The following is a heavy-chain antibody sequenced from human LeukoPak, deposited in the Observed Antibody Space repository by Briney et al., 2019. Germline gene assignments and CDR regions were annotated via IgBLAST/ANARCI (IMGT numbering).Heavy chain of an antibody. Sequence: GSLRLSCAASGFTFNNYAMGWVRRTPGKGLEWVSGITGNGRSTYYADSVKGRFTISRGNSKNTLYLQVNSLRAEDTAAYFCAKSGTVGATRFDWYFDLWGRGTQVTVSS. CDR3: AKSGTVGATRFDWYFDL. CDR2: ITGNGRST. V-gene: IGHV3-23*01. D-gene: IGHD1-26*01. CDR1: GFTFNNYA. J-gene: IGHJ2*01.